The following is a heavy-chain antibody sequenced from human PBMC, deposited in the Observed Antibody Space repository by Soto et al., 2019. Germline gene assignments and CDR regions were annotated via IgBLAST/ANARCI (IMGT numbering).Heavy chain of an antibody. D-gene: IGHD1-7*01. J-gene: IGHJ4*02. V-gene: IGHV3-7*01. CDR3: ARGTKGGSPPL. Sequence: GGSLRLSCAASGFTFSSYWMSWVRQAPGKGLEWVANIKQDGSEKYYVDSVKGRFTISRDNAKNSLYLQMNGLRDEDTAVYYCARGTKGGSPPLWGQGTLVTVSS. CDR2: IKQDGSEK. CDR1: GFTFSSYW.